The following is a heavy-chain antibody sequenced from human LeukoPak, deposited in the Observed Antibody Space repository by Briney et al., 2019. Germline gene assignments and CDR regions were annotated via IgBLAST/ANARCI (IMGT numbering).Heavy chain of an antibody. V-gene: IGHV1-18*01. CDR2: ISAYNGNT. Sequence: ASVKVSCKASGYTFTSYGISWVRQAPGQGLEWMGWISAYNGNTNYAQKLQGRVTMTTDTSTSTAYMELRSLRSDDTAVYYCARDQRRRAHTFTIFPGGTHAFDIWGQGTMVTVSS. D-gene: IGHD3-3*01. CDR3: ARDQRRRAHTFTIFPGGTHAFDI. J-gene: IGHJ3*02. CDR1: GYTFTSYG.